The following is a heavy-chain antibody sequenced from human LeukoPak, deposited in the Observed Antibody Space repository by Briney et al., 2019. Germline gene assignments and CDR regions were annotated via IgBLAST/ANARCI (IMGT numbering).Heavy chain of an antibody. J-gene: IGHJ4*02. CDR3: ARRPYGPYYFDY. Sequence: SETLSLTCTVSGGSTSSSSYYWGWIRQPPGKGLEWIGSIYYSGSTYYNPSLKSRVTISVDTSKNQFSLKLSSVTAADTAVYYCARRPYGPYYFDYWGQGTLVTASS. V-gene: IGHV4-39*01. D-gene: IGHD3-10*01. CDR1: GGSTSSSSYY. CDR2: IYYSGST.